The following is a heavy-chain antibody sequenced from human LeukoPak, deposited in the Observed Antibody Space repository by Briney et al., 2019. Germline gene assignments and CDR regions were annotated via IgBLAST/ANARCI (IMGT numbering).Heavy chain of an antibody. CDR1: GGSVSSGAYS. D-gene: IGHD5-18*01. CDR3: ARSLEDTATPY. J-gene: IGHJ4*02. V-gene: IGHV4-30-2*01. Sequence: SETLSLTCVVSGGSVSSGAYSWTWIRQPPGEGLEWIGSFSHSGSTNYNPSLKSRVTMSVDTSKKQFSLKLSSVTAADTAVYYCARSLEDTATPYWGQGTLVTVSS. CDR2: FSHSGST.